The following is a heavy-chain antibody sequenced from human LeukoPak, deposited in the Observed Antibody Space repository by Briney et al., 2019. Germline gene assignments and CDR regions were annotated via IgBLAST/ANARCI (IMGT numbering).Heavy chain of an antibody. V-gene: IGHV3-23*01. Sequence: GRSLRLSCAASGFTFSSYGMHWVRQAPGKGLEWVSAISGSGGSTYYADSVKGRFTISRDNSKNTLSLQMSSLRAEETAVYYCAKVDSSGWYGGVAFDIWGQGTMVTVSS. CDR3: AKVDSSGWYGGVAFDI. J-gene: IGHJ3*02. D-gene: IGHD6-19*01. CDR1: GFTFSSYG. CDR2: ISGSGGST.